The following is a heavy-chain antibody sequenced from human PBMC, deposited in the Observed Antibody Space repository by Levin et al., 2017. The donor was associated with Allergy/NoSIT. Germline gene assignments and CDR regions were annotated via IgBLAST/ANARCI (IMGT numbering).Heavy chain of an antibody. D-gene: IGHD6-19*01. CDR2: IYYSGST. J-gene: IGHJ5*02. CDR3: ARTGYSSGWGKDNWFDP. Sequence: PSETLSLTCTVSGGSISSSSYYWGWIRQPPGKGLEWIGSIYYSGSTYYNPSLKSRVTISVDTSKNQFSLKLSSVTAADTAVYYCARTGYSSGWGKDNWFDPWGQGTLVTVSS. CDR1: GGSISSSSYY. V-gene: IGHV4-39*01.